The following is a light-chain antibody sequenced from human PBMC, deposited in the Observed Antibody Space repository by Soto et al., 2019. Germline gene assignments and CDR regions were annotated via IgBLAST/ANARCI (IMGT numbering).Light chain of an antibody. Sequence: QSVLTQPASVSGSPGQSVTISCTGTSTDFVSYNRVSWYQQPPGTAPKLMIYEVSKRPSGVPDRFSGSKSGNTASLTIPGLQAEDEADYYCSLYTSENAYVFGTGTKVTVL. CDR2: EVS. CDR1: STDFVSYNR. CDR3: SLYTSENAYV. V-gene: IGLV2-18*01. J-gene: IGLJ1*01.